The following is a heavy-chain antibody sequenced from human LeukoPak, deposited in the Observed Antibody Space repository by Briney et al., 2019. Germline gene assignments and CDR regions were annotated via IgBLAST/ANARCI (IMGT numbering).Heavy chain of an antibody. CDR2: IIPILGIA. Sequence: ASVKVSCKASGYTFTGYYMHWVRQAPGQGLEWMGRIIPILGIANYAQKFQGRVTITADKSTSTAYMELSSLRSEDTAVYYCARDRTLYYDSSGYYYQLDYWGQGTLVTVSS. D-gene: IGHD3-22*01. J-gene: IGHJ4*02. CDR1: GYTFTGYY. V-gene: IGHV1-69*04. CDR3: ARDRTLYYDSSGYYYQLDY.